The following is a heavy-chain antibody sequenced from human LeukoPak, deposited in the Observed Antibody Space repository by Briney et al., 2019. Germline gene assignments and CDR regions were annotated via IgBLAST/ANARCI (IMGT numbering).Heavy chain of an antibody. Sequence: KPGESLKISCKGSGYSFTSYWIGWVRQMPGKGLEWMGIIYPGDSDTRYSPSFQGQVTISADKSISTAYLQWSSLKASDTAMYYCARGGTDDFWSGYTLPGYFDHWGQGTLVTVSS. CDR1: GYSFTSYW. V-gene: IGHV5-51*03. CDR3: ARGGTDDFWSGYTLPGYFDH. J-gene: IGHJ4*02. D-gene: IGHD3-3*01. CDR2: IYPGDSDT.